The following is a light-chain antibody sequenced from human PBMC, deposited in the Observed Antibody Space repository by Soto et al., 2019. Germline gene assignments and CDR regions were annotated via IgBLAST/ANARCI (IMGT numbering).Light chain of an antibody. CDR1: QSVSSSY. V-gene: IGKV3-20*01. CDR2: GAS. CDR3: QQYGRSTS. J-gene: IGKJ5*01. Sequence: ESVLTQSPGTLSLSPGERATLSCRASQSVSSSYLAWYQQKPGQAPRLLIYGASSRATGIPDRFSGSGSGTDFTLTISRLESEDFAVYYCQQYGRSTSFGQGTRLEIK.